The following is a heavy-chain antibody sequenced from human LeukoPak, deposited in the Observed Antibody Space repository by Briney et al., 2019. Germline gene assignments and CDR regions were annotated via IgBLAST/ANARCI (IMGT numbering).Heavy chain of an antibody. CDR2: IHYSGST. D-gene: IGHD6-13*01. J-gene: IGHJ6*02. CDR3: ARVYRPRYSSSWYSGMDV. Sequence: PSETLSLTCTVSGGSISSYYWSWIRQPPGKGLEWIGYIHYSGSTNYNPSLKSRVTISVDTSKNQFSLKLSSVTAADTAVYYCARVYRPRYSSSWYSGMDVWGQGTTVTVSS. CDR1: GGSISSYY. V-gene: IGHV4-59*01.